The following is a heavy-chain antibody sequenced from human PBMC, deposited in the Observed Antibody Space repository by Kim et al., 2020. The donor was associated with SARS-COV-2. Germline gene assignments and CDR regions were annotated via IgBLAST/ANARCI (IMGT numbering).Heavy chain of an antibody. J-gene: IGHJ4*02. CDR1: GFTFSYYW. D-gene: IGHD6-6*01. V-gene: IGHV3-7*01. Sequence: GGSLRLSCVASGFTFSYYWMSWVRQAPGKGLEWLAQIKEDGSEKFYVDSVKGRFTISRDNAKNSLYLQMDSLRAADTAVYYCARGGRPGDYWGQRTRVTVSA. CDR2: IKEDGSEK. CDR3: ARGGRPGDY.